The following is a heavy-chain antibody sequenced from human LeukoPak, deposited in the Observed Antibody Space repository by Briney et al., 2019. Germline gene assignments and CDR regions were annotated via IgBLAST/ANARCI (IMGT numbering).Heavy chain of an antibody. V-gene: IGHV3-21*06. Sequence: GGSLRLSCAASGFIFSSYSMNWVRQAPGKGLEWVSSISSSSSYIYYADSVKGRFTISRDNAKNSLYLQMNSLRAEDTALYYCARVAEAAAFDYWGQGTLVTVPS. CDR3: ARVAEAAAFDY. CDR1: GFIFSSYS. D-gene: IGHD6-13*01. J-gene: IGHJ4*02. CDR2: ISSSSSYI.